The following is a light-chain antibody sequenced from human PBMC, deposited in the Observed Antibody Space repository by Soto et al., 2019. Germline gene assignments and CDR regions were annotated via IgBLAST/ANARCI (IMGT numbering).Light chain of an antibody. CDR2: AAS. CDR1: QGITNW. V-gene: IGKV1-12*01. J-gene: IGKJ4*01. CDR3: QQANSFPLP. Sequence: DIQLTQSPSFLSASVGDRVTITCRASQGITNWLAWYQQKPGKAPKLLIYAASGLPSGVPSRFSGSGSGTDFTLTISSLQPEDFATYYCQQANSFPLPFGG.